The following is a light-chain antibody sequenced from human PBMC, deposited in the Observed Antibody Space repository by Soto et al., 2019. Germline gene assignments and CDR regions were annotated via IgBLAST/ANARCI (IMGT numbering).Light chain of an antibody. J-gene: IGKJ3*01. CDR3: QQYYNWPLT. Sequence: EIVMTQSPATLSVSPGEGATLSCRASQSVSSNLAWYRQKPGQGPRLLIYGASTRATGIPARFSGSGSGTEFTLTISSLQSEDFAVCYCQQYYNWPLTFGPGTKVDI. CDR1: QSVSSN. CDR2: GAS. V-gene: IGKV3-15*01.